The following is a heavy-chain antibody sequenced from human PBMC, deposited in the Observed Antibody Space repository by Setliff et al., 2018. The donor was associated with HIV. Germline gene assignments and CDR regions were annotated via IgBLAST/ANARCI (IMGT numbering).Heavy chain of an antibody. Sequence: LSLTCTVSGGSISSHYWSWIRQAPGKGLEWVGFIRSKTYDGTTKYAASVKGRFTISRDGSKRIAYLQMNSLKTEDTAVYYCAKDRITGYYNFWSGPNFDYWGQGTLVTV. V-gene: IGHV3-49*01. CDR3: AKDRITGYYNFWSGPNFDY. CDR2: IRSKTYDGTT. J-gene: IGHJ4*02. CDR1: GGSISSHY. D-gene: IGHD3-3*01.